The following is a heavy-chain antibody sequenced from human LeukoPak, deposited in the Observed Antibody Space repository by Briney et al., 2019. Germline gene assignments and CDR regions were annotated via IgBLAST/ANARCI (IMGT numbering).Heavy chain of an antibody. Sequence: GGSLRLSCAASGLTFSNAWMSWVRQAPGKGLEWVSGISWNSGSIGYADSVKGRFTISRDNAKNSLYLQMNSLRAEDMALYYCAKAYSSSWYSAFDIWGQGTMVTVSS. CDR2: ISWNSGSI. V-gene: IGHV3-9*03. CDR1: GLTFSNAW. J-gene: IGHJ3*02. CDR3: AKAYSSSWYSAFDI. D-gene: IGHD6-13*01.